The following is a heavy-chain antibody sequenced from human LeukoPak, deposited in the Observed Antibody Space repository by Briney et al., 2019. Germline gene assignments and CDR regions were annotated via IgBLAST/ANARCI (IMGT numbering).Heavy chain of an antibody. J-gene: IGHJ3*02. D-gene: IGHD2-2*01. Sequence: GESLKISCKGSGHSFTSYWIGWVRQMPGKGLEWMGIIYPGDSDTRYSPSFQGQVTISADKSISTAYLQWSSLKASDTAMYYCARRSYCSSTSCYDAFDIWGQGTMVTVSS. V-gene: IGHV5-51*01. CDR1: GHSFTSYW. CDR3: ARRSYCSSTSCYDAFDI. CDR2: IYPGDSDT.